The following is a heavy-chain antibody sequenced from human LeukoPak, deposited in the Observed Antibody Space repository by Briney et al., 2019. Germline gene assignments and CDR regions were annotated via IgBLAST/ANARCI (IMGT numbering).Heavy chain of an antibody. V-gene: IGHV1-69*13. CDR2: IIPIFGTA. D-gene: IGHD3-10*01. Sequence: SVKVSCKASGGTFSSYAISWVRQAPGQGLEWMGGIIPIFGTADYAQKFQGRVTITADESTSTAYMELSSLRSEDTAVYYCARGLGELSDFDYWGQGTLVTVSS. J-gene: IGHJ4*02. CDR1: GGTFSSYA. CDR3: ARGLGELSDFDY.